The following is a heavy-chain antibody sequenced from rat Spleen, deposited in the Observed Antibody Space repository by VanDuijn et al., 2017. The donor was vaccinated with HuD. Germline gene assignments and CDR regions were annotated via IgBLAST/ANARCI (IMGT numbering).Heavy chain of an antibody. D-gene: IGHD1-9*01. CDR1: GLSFSNYD. J-gene: IGHJ4*01. Sequence: EVQLVESGGGLVQPGRSMRLSCAASGLSFSNYDMAWVRQAPGKGLEWVASITHNDATTYYPDSVKGRFTISRDTAQNTLYLQMNSLRSEDTATYYCARTYYPYDVMDAWGQGASVTVSS. CDR2: ITHNDATT. CDR3: ARTYYPYDVMDA. V-gene: IGHV5-25*01.